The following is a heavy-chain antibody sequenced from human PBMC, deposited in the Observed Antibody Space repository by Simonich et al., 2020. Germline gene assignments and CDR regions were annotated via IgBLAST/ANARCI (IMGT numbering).Heavy chain of an antibody. V-gene: IGHV3-49*04. D-gene: IGHD7-27*01. CDR1: GFTFGDYA. Sequence: EVQLVESGGGLVQPGRSLRLSCTDSGFTFGDYAMSWVRQAAGKGLEGVGFIKSKAYGWTTEYAASVKGRFTISRDDSKSIAYLQMNSLKTEDTAVYYCTRHLGIGAFDIWGQGTMVTVSS. CDR3: TRHLGIGAFDI. J-gene: IGHJ3*02. CDR2: IKSKAYGWTT.